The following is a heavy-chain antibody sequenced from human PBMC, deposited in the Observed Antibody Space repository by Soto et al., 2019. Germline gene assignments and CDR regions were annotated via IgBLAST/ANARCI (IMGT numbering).Heavy chain of an antibody. Sequence: GSLRLSCAASGFTFSHYGMSWVRQAPGKGLEWVSTISGSGRSTYYTDSVKGRLTVSRDNSKNTLYLQMNSLRVEDTAVYYCAKGAPLGPTWDNWFDPWGQGTLVTVSS. CDR2: ISGSGRST. CDR3: AKGAPLGPTWDNWFDP. CDR1: GFTFSHYG. D-gene: IGHD1-26*01. J-gene: IGHJ5*02. V-gene: IGHV3-23*01.